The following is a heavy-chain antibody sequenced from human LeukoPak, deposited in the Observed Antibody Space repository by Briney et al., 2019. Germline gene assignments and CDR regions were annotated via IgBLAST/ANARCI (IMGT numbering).Heavy chain of an antibody. D-gene: IGHD5-12*01. CDR2: ISASGP. V-gene: IGHV3-23*01. CDR3: ARDGRNGYEDDY. CDR1: GFTFSRLA. Sequence: GGSLRLSCAASGFTFSRLAMTWVRQAPGKGLEWVSTISASGPYYADAVRGRFTISRDNSRNTLSLQMNSLRAEDTAVYYCARDGRNGYEDDYWGQGTLVTVSS. J-gene: IGHJ4*02.